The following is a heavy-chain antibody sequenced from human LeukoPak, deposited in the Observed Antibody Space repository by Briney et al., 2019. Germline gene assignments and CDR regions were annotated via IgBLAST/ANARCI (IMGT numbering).Heavy chain of an antibody. CDR2: INHSGST. D-gene: IGHD2-2*01. J-gene: IGHJ5*02. V-gene: IGHV4-34*01. Sequence: PSETLSLTCAVYGGSFSGYYWSWIRQPPGKGLEWIGEINHSGSTNYNPSLKSRVTISVDTSKNQFSLKLSSVTAADTAVYYCARAPGYCSSTSCPKYNWFDPWGQGTLVTVSS. CDR1: GGSFSGYY. CDR3: ARAPGYCSSTSCPKYNWFDP.